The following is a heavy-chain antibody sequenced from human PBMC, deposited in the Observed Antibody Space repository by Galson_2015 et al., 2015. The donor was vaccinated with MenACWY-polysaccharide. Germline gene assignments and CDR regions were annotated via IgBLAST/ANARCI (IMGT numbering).Heavy chain of an antibody. CDR2: ISYDGSNK. Sequence: SLRLSCAASGFTFSSYGMHWVRQAPGKGLEWVAAISYDGSNKYYADSVKGRFTIPRDNSKNTVYLQMNSLRAEDTAVYYCAKDLHTDSSGLWGQGTLVTVSS. V-gene: IGHV3-30*18. CDR1: GFTFSSYG. J-gene: IGHJ4*02. CDR3: AKDLHTDSSGL. D-gene: IGHD6-19*01.